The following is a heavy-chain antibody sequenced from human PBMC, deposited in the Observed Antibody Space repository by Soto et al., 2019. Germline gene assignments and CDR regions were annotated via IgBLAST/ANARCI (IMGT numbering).Heavy chain of an antibody. CDR2: IRRKANNYAT. D-gene: IGHD3-3*01. Sequence: EVQLVESGGGLVQPGGSLKLSCAASGFIFSDSALHWVRQASGKGLEWVGRIRRKANNYATTYAASVEGRFAISRDDSNNTADLQMNSLKTEDTAIYSCTRGIEVWSGCPRYYLDYWGRGTLVTASP. CDR3: TRGIEVWSGCPRYYLDY. J-gene: IGHJ4*02. CDR1: GFIFSDSA. V-gene: IGHV3-73*02.